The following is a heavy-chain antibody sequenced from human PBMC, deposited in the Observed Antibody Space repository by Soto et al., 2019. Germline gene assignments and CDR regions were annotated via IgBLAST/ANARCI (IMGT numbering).Heavy chain of an antibody. CDR1: GYTFTSYG. J-gene: IGHJ4*02. D-gene: IGHD3-22*01. CDR2: ISAYNGNT. CDR3: ARDHASYDSSGYPRDY. V-gene: IGHV1-18*01. Sequence: VQLVQSGAAVKKPGASVKVSCKASGYTFTSYGISWLRQAPGQGLEWMGWISAYNGNTNYAQKLQGRVTMTTDTSTSTAYMELRSLRSDDTAVYYCARDHASYDSSGYPRDYWGQGTLVTVSS.